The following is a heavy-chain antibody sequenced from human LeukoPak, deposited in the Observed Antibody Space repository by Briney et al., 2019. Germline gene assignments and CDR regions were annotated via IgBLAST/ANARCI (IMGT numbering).Heavy chain of an antibody. CDR1: GFTFSSYW. Sequence: PGGSLGLSCAASGFTFSSYWMSWVRQAPGKGLEWVANIKQDGSEKNYVDSVKGRFTISRDNAKNSLELQMNSLRDEDTAVYYCARAGGYASSWAYWGQGTLVTVSS. J-gene: IGHJ4*02. CDR3: ARAGGYASSWAY. V-gene: IGHV3-7*01. CDR2: IKQDGSEK. D-gene: IGHD5-12*01.